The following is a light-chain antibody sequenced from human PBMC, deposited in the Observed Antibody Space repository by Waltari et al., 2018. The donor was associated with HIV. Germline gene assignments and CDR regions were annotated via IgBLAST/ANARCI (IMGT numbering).Light chain of an antibody. CDR3: QQYGSSPWT. Sequence: EIVLTQSTGTLSLSPGERATLSCRASQSVSSSYLAWYQQKPGQAPRLLIYGASSRATGIPDRFSGSGSGTDFTLTISRLEPEDFAVYYCQQYGSSPWTFDQGTKVEIK. V-gene: IGKV3-20*01. J-gene: IGKJ1*01. CDR1: QSVSSSY. CDR2: GAS.